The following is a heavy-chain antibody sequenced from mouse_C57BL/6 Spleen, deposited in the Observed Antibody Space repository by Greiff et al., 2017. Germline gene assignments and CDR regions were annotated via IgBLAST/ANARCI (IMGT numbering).Heavy chain of an antibody. V-gene: IGHV1-64*01. CDR3: ASYDYDVNYFDY. D-gene: IGHD2-4*01. CDR2: IHPNSGST. J-gene: IGHJ2*01. CDR1: GYTFTSYW. Sequence: VQLQHPGAELVKPGASVKLSCKASGYTFTSYWMHWVKQRPGQGLEWIGMIHPNSGSTNYNEKFKSKATLTVDKSSSTAYMQLSSLTSEDSAVYYCASYDYDVNYFDYWGQGTTLTVSS.